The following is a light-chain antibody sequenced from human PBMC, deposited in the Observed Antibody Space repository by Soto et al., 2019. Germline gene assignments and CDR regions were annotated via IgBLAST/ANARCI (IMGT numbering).Light chain of an antibody. CDR1: QSVSSSF. J-gene: IGKJ1*01. V-gene: IGKV3-20*01. CDR3: QQYGSSPPWT. Sequence: EIVLTQSPGTLSSSPGERVSLSCRASQSVSSSFVAWYQRKPGQAPRLLIYGASSRATGIPDRFSGSGSGTEFTLTIKRLDPEDFAVYYCQQYGSSPPWTFGQGTKVDIK. CDR2: GAS.